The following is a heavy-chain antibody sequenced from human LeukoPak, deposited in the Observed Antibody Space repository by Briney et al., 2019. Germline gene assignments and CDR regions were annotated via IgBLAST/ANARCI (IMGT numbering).Heavy chain of an antibody. CDR1: GGSISSYY. D-gene: IGHD6-19*01. Sequence: SETLSLTCTVSGGSISSYYWSWIRQPAGKGLEWIGRTYTSGSANYNPSLESRVTMSVDTSKNQFSLKLSSVTAADTAVYYCALSSGWYSSRWGQGTLVTVSS. J-gene: IGHJ4*02. CDR3: ALSSGWYSSR. CDR2: TYTSGSA. V-gene: IGHV4-4*07.